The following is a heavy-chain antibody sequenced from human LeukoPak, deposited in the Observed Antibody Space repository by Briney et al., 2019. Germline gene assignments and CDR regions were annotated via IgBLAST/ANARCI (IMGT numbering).Heavy chain of an antibody. D-gene: IGHD6-13*01. Sequence: SVKVSCKASGGTSSSYAISWVRQAPGQGLEWMGGIIPIFGTANYAQKFQGRVTITTDESTSTAYMELSSLRSEDTAVYYCARGGSSWLNYYYYMDVWGKGTTVTVSS. CDR3: ARGGSSWLNYYYYMDV. J-gene: IGHJ6*03. V-gene: IGHV1-69*05. CDR2: IIPIFGTA. CDR1: GGTSSSYA.